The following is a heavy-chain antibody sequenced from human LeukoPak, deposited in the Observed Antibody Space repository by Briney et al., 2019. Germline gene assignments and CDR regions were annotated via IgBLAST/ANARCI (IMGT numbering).Heavy chain of an antibody. D-gene: IGHD6-13*01. V-gene: IGHV4-34*01. CDR2: INHSGST. J-gene: IGHJ4*02. Sequence: SETLSLTCVVYGGSFSGYYWSWIRQPPGKGLEWIGEINHSGSTNYNPSLKSRVTISVDTSKNQFSLKLSSVTAADTAVYYCARGSLTPGIAAADVFDYWGQGTLVTVSS. CDR3: ARGSLTPGIAAADVFDY. CDR1: GGSFSGYY.